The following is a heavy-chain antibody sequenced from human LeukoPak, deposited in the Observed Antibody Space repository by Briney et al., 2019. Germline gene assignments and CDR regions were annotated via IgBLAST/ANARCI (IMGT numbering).Heavy chain of an antibody. J-gene: IGHJ3*02. CDR1: GGTFSSYA. V-gene: IGHV1-69*05. Sequence: SVKVSCKASGGTFSSYAISWVRQAPGQGLEWMGGIIPIFGTANYAQKFQGRVTTTTDESTSTAYMELSSLRSEDTAVYYCAREVTVVGDAFDIWGQGTMVTVSS. CDR3: AREVTVVGDAFDI. CDR2: IIPIFGTA. D-gene: IGHD2-21*02.